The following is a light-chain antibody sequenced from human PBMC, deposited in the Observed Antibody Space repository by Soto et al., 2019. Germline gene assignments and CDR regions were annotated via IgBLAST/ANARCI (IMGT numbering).Light chain of an antibody. V-gene: IGKV3-20*01. CDR1: QSVRNNY. CDR3: QPYGRSGT. Sequence: EIVLTIYPGTVSLSTWWRAPLSYMASQSVRNNYLAWSQQKPGQAPRILIYGASNRATGIPDRFSGSGSGTDFTLTISRLEPDDFAVDYCQPYGRSGTFGQGTMLEIK. J-gene: IGKJ1*01. CDR2: GAS.